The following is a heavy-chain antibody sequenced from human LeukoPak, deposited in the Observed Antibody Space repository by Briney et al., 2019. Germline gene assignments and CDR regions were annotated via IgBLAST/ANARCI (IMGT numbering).Heavy chain of an antibody. Sequence: ASVKVSCKASGYTFTSYDINWVRQATGQGLEWMGWLNPNSGNTAYAQKFQGRVTMTRNTSISTAYMELSSLRSEDTAVYYCARPRRDGYDFGWYFDLWGRGTLVTVSS. D-gene: IGHD5-24*01. CDR1: GYTFTSYD. V-gene: IGHV1-8*01. CDR3: ARPRRDGYDFGWYFDL. CDR2: LNPNSGNT. J-gene: IGHJ2*01.